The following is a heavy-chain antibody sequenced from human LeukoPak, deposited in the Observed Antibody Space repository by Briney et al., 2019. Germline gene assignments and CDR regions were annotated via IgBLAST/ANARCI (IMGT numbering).Heavy chain of an antibody. D-gene: IGHD1-26*01. CDR3: ARECWESRCHYVDS. CDR2: TNADGNGV. CDR1: GFTFDSYW. J-gene: IGHJ4*02. V-gene: IGHV3-74*01. Sequence: PGGSLRLSCAASGFTFDSYWMHWVRQAPGKGLVWVSRTNADGNGVSYADSVKGRFTIPRDNAKNTLYLQMNSLRAEDTAVYYCARECWESRCHYVDSWGQGTLVTVSS.